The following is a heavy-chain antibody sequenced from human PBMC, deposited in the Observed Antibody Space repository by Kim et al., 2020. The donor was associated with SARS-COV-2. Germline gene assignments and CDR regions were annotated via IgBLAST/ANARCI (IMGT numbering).Heavy chain of an antibody. Sequence: GGSLRLSCKASGFSFSSSWMTWVRQAPGKGLEWVANIKDDGGVEDYVDSVKGRFTISRDNAENSVYLQMNSLRAEDSAVYYCVRADWQFCDNKYCWRRGYFFDSWGQGTLVAVSS. J-gene: IGHJ4*02. CDR1: GFSFSSSW. V-gene: IGHV3-7*01. D-gene: IGHD2-8*02. CDR2: IKDDGGVE. CDR3: VRADWQFCDNKYCWRRGYFFDS.